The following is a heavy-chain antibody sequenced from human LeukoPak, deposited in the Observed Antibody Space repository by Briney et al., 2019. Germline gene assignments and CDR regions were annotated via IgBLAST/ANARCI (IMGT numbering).Heavy chain of an antibody. Sequence: SETLSLTCTVSGGSISSYYWSWIRQPPGKGLEWIGYIYYSGSTNYNPSLKSRVTISVDTSKNQFSLKLSSVTAADTAVYYCARGDYYSNYFDYWGQGTLVTVSS. CDR1: GGSISSYY. V-gene: IGHV4-59*01. J-gene: IGHJ4*02. CDR2: IYYSGST. CDR3: ARGDYYSNYFDY. D-gene: IGHD4-4*01.